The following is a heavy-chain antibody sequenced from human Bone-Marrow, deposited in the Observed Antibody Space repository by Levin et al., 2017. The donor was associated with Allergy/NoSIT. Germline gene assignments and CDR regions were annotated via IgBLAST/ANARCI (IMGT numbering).Heavy chain of an antibody. V-gene: IGHV3-15*01. J-gene: IGHJ3*01. CDR3: ATEACTGGGMCLLKHAFDV. Sequence: PGGSLRLSCAASGFTFSDAWMTWVRQAPGKGLEWVGRIKSKSAGGTTDYAAPVKGRFSIFRDDSENTLYLQMNSLRTEDAALYYCATEACTGGGMCLLKHAFDVWGQGTMVTVSS. CDR2: IKSKSAGGTT. CDR1: GFTFSDAW. D-gene: IGHD2-8*02.